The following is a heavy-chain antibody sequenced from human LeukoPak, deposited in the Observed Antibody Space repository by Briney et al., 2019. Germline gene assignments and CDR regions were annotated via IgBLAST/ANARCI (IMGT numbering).Heavy chain of an antibody. D-gene: IGHD3-10*01. V-gene: IGHV4-4*07. CDR1: GGSISSYY. CDR3: ARDNSRFDYVHYYGMDV. J-gene: IGHJ6*02. CDR2: IYTSEST. Sequence: PSETLSLTCTVSGGSISSYYSSWIRLPAAKGQDRNGLIYTSESTNYNPSLKSPVTMSVDTSKHQFSLKLSSVTAADTAVYYCARDNSRFDYVHYYGMDVWGQGTRVSVSS.